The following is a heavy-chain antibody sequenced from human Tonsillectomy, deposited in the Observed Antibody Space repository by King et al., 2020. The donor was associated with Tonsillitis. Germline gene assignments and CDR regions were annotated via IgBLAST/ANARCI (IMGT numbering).Heavy chain of an antibody. CDR3: ARGRPAFHESCGYYPGY. CDR1: GFTLSTYG. CDR2: ISYDGSNN. V-gene: IGHV3-30*03. J-gene: IGHJ4*02. D-gene: IGHD3-22*01. Sequence: VQLVESGGGVVQPGRSLRLSCAASGFTLSTYGMHWVRQAPGKGLEWVAVISYDGSNNYYADSVKGRFTTSRDTSKNTLYLQMNTLRAEDTAMYYCARGRPAFHESCGYYPGYWGQGNPVNVSS.